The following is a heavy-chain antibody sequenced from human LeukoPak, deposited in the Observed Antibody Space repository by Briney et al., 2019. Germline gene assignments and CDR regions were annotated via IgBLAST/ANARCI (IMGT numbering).Heavy chain of an antibody. CDR2: VFYSGNT. CDR3: VRQSRIFGVTRPGYMDV. Sequence: SETLSLTCGVSGGSINTNTFFWGWIRQPPGKGLEWIGNVFYSGNTMYNPSLKSRVTMSIDTSKSQFSLSLSSVTAADTAMYWCVRQSRIFGVTRPGYMDVWGKGIMVSVSS. J-gene: IGHJ6*03. D-gene: IGHD3-3*01. CDR1: GGSINTNTFF. V-gene: IGHV4-39*01.